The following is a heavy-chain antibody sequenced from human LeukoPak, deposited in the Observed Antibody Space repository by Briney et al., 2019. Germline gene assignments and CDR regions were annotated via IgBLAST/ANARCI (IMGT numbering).Heavy chain of an antibody. Sequence: GASVKVSCKVSGYTLTELSMHWVRQAPGKGLEWMGGFDPEDGETIYAQKFQGRVTMTEDTSTDTAYMELSSLRSGDTAVYYCAIRTADSYGFDAFDIWGQGTMVTVSS. CDR2: FDPEDGET. CDR1: GYTLTELS. D-gene: IGHD5-18*01. CDR3: AIRTADSYGFDAFDI. V-gene: IGHV1-24*01. J-gene: IGHJ3*02.